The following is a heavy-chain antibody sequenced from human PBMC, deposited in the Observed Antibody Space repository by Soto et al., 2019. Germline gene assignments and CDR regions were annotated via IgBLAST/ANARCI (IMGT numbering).Heavy chain of an antibody. V-gene: IGHV3-33*01. J-gene: IGHJ3*02. CDR2: IWYDGSNK. D-gene: IGHD3-22*01. CDR1: GFTFSSYG. CDR3: AREGYYYDSSGYMESAPAFDI. Sequence: GGSLRLSCAASGFTFSSYGMHWVRQAPGKGLEWVAVIWYDGSNKYYADSVKGRFTISRDNSKNTLYLQMNSLRAEDTAVYYCAREGYYYDSSGYMESAPAFDIWGQGTMVTVSS.